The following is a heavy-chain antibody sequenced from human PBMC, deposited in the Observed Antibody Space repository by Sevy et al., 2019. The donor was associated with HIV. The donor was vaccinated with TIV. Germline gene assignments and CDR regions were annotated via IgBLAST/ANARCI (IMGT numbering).Heavy chain of an antibody. Sequence: GGSLRLSCAASGFTFSNAWMSWVRQAPGKGLEWPGRIKIQIAGGTTDYSAPVKGRFTISRDDSRDMVYLQMNSLKIEDTAVYYCTTEGLYCSGDDCYSEGFDSWGQGTLVTVSS. CDR1: GFTFSNAW. J-gene: IGHJ4*02. D-gene: IGHD2-15*01. CDR3: TTEGLYCSGDDCYSEGFDS. CDR2: IKIQIAGGTT. V-gene: IGHV3-15*01.